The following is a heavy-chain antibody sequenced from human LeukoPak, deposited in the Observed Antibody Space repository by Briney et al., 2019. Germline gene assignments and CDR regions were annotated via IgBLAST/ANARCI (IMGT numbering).Heavy chain of an antibody. CDR2: INHSGST. CDR1: GGSFSGYY. Sequence: SETLSLTRAVYGGSFSGYYWSWIRRPPGKGLEWIGEINHSGSTNYNPSLKSRVTILVDTSKNQFSLKLSSVTAADTAVYYCARGAQYYYDSSGYYFYFDYWGQGTLVTVSS. J-gene: IGHJ4*02. CDR3: ARGAQYYYDSSGYYFYFDY. V-gene: IGHV4-34*01. D-gene: IGHD3-22*01.